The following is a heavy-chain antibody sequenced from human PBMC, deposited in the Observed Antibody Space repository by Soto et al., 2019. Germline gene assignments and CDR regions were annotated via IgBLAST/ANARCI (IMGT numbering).Heavy chain of an antibody. Sequence: QVQLVESGGGVVQPGRSLRLSCAASGFTFSYYGMHWVRQAPGKGLEWVAVISYDGSNKYYADSVKGRLTISRDNAKNSLYLQMNSLRAEDTAVYYCARYESSGPAVWWGQGTLVTVSS. CDR1: GFTFSYYG. D-gene: IGHD3-22*01. CDR2: ISYDGSNK. J-gene: IGHJ4*02. CDR3: ARYESSGPAVW. V-gene: IGHV3-30*03.